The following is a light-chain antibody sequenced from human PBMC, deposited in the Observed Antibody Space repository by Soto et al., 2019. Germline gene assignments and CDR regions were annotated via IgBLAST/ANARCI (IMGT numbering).Light chain of an antibody. CDR2: EVS. CDR1: SSDVGGYNF. CDR3: SSXTLRNTLVL. Sequence: QSALTQPASVSGSPGQSITISCTGTSSDVGGYNFVSWYQQHPGKAPRLIIYEVSSRPSGVSYRFSGSKSGNTASLTISGLXXXXXXDXYCSSXTLRNTLVLFGGGTKVTVL. V-gene: IGLV2-14*01. J-gene: IGLJ3*02.